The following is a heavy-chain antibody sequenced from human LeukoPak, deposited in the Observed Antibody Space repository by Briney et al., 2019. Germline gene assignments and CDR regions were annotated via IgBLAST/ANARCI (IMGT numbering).Heavy chain of an antibody. D-gene: IGHD2-21*02. CDR1: GYTFTTYW. Sequence: GESLTISCQGSGYTFTTYWIGWVRQMPGRGLEWMGLIYPGDSDTRYSPSFQGQVTISADKSINTPYLWWSSLKASDTAMYYCARSPCGGDCYSGHFQHWGQGTLVTVSS. J-gene: IGHJ1*01. V-gene: IGHV5-51*01. CDR2: IYPGDSDT. CDR3: ARSPCGGDCYSGHFQH.